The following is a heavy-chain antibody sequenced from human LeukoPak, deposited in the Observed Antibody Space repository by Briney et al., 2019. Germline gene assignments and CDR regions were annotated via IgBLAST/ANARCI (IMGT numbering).Heavy chain of an antibody. V-gene: IGHV3-21*01. CDR2: LSNTGSFM. J-gene: IGHJ6*03. Sequence: GGSLRLSCEASKFILNNYTMNWVRRAPGKGLERVSSLSNTGSFMKYADSVRGRFTISRDDAKNSVYLQMNSLRVDDTAVYYCARGIYRRKVALLGNNKQFYYMDVWGKGTAVTVSS. CDR3: ARGIYRRKVALLGNNKQFYYMDV. D-gene: IGHD6-19*01. CDR1: KFILNNYT.